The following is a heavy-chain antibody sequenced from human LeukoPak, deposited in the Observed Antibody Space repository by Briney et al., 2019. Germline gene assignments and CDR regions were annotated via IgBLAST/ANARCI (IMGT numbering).Heavy chain of an antibody. CDR3: TRGPGYFDH. CDR1: GFIFHDYA. J-gene: IGHJ4*02. Sequence: GRSLRLSCAASGFIFHDYAMRWVRRAPGKGLEWVSGINWNSGGIGYADSVKGRFTISRNNAKNSLYLQMNSLRPEDTALYYCTRGPGYFDHWGQGTLVTVSS. V-gene: IGHV3-9*01. CDR2: INWNSGGI.